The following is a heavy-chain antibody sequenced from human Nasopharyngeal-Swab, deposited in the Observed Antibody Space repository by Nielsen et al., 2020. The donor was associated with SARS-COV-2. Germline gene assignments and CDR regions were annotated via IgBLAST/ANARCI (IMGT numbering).Heavy chain of an antibody. J-gene: IGHJ3*02. Sequence: SETLSLTCAVYGGSFSGYYWSWIRQPPGKGLEWIGEINHSGSTNYNPSLKSRVTISVDTSKNQFSLKLSSVTAADTAVYYCARVRYCSSTSCYRYRGAFDIWGQGTMVTVSP. V-gene: IGHV4-34*01. CDR3: ARVRYCSSTSCYRYRGAFDI. CDR2: INHSGST. CDR1: GGSFSGYY. D-gene: IGHD2-2*01.